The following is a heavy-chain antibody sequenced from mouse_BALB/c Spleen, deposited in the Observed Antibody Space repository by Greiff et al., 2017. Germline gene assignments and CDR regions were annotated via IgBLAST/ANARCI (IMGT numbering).Heavy chain of an antibody. D-gene: IGHD1-1*01. CDR2: ISSGGSYT. V-gene: IGHV5-6*01. J-gene: IGHJ4*01. CDR3: TRDITTVVKAMDY. Sequence: EVQLQQSGGDLVKPGGSLKLSCAASGFTFSSYGMSWVRQTPDKRLEWVATISSGGSYTYYPDSVKGRFTISRDNAKNTLYLQMSSLKSEDTAMYYCTRDITTVVKAMDYWGQGTSVTVSS. CDR1: GFTFSSYG.